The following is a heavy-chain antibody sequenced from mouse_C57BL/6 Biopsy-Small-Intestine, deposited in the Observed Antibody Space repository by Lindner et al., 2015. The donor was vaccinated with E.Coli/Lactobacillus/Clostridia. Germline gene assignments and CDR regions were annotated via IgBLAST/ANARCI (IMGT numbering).Heavy chain of an antibody. CDR3: AKAQTTWNYAMDY. D-gene: IGHD3-2*02. Sequence: VQLQESGPELVKPGASVKISCKASDYSFTTYYIHWVKQGHGNILDWIGFIYPYNGLSSYNQRFKGKATLTVDKSSSTAFMELRSLTSEDSAVYYCAKAQTTWNYAMDYWGQGTSVTVSS. J-gene: IGHJ4*01. CDR1: DYSFTTYY. CDR2: IYPYNGLS. V-gene: IGHV1-31*01.